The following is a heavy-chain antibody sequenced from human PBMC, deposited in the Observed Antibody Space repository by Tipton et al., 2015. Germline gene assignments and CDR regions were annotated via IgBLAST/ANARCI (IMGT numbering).Heavy chain of an antibody. D-gene: IGHD2-2*02. J-gene: IGHJ6*02. CDR1: GYTFISYG. CDR3: ARGGDCSSISCYRALYDYYGMDV. V-gene: IGHV1-18*01. Sequence: QSGPEVKKSGSSVKVSCKASGYTFISYGISWVRQAPGQGLEWMGWISGYNGNTNYAQKLQDRVTMTTDTSTSTAYMELRRLRSDDTAVYYCARGGDCSSISCYRALYDYYGMDVWGQGTTVTVSS. CDR2: ISGYNGNT.